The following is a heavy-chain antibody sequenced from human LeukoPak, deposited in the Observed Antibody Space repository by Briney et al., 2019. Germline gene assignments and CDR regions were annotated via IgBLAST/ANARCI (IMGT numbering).Heavy chain of an antibody. V-gene: IGHV1-8*01. CDR2: MNPNSGNT. CDR3: RLYYYDSSGYYSLIDY. D-gene: IGHD3-22*01. CDR1: GYTFTSYD. Sequence: ASVKVSCKASGYTFTSYDINWVRQATGQGLEWMGWMNPNSGNTGYAQKFQGRVTMTRDMSTSTVYMELSSLRSEDTAVYYCRLYYYDSSGYYSLIDYWGQGTLVTVSS. J-gene: IGHJ4*02.